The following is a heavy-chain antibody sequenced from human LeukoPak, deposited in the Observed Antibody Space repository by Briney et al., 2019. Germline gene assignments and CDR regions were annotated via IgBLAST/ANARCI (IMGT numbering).Heavy chain of an antibody. CDR2: ISGSGGST. V-gene: IGHV3-23*01. CDR1: GFTFGSYA. Sequence: GGSLRLSCAASGFTFGSYAMSWVRQAPGKGLEWVSAISGSGGSTYYADSVKGRFTISRDNSKNTLYLQMNSLRAEDTAVYYCGSFGSGYYYIDYWGQGTLVTVSS. CDR3: GSFGSGYYYIDY. D-gene: IGHD3-22*01. J-gene: IGHJ4*02.